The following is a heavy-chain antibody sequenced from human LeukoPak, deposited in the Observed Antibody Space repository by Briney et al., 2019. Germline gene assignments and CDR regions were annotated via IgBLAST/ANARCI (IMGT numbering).Heavy chain of an antibody. D-gene: IGHD6-13*01. CDR1: GGSISSGGYY. Sequence: PSQTLSLTCTVSGGSISSGGYYWSWIRQHPGKGLEWIGYIYYSGSTYYNPSLKSRVTISVDTSKNQFSLKLSSVTAADTAVYYCARGPRRRQQLVGFDPWGQGTLVTVSS. J-gene: IGHJ5*02. CDR3: ARGPRRRQQLVGFDP. V-gene: IGHV4-31*03. CDR2: IYYSGST.